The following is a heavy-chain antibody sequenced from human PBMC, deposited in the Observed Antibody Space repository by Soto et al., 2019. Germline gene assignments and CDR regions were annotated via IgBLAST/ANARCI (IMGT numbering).Heavy chain of an antibody. Sequence: QVQLVQSGAEEKKPGASVKVSCKASGYTFTGYAMHWVRQAPGQRLEWMGWINAGNGNTKYSQKFQGRVTITRDTSASTPYMGRSSLSPKGTPGYYCAGAVAVPPDFDYWAQGTLVPVSS. CDR2: INAGNGNT. D-gene: IGHD6-19*01. J-gene: IGHJ4*02. CDR1: GYTFTGYA. V-gene: IGHV1-3*05. CDR3: AGAVAVPPDFDY.